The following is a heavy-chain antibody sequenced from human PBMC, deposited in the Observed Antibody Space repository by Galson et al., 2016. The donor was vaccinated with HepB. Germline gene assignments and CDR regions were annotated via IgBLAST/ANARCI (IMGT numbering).Heavy chain of an antibody. V-gene: IGHV1-46*01. Sequence: SVKVSCKASGYTFTTYYLHWVRQAPGQGLEWMGVIYPSGGSTTSAQKFQGRVAMTRDTSTSTVYMELNSLRSEDTAVYYCAGEYRGGWFDYWGQGTLVTVSS. J-gene: IGHJ4*02. CDR1: GYTFTTYY. CDR2: IYPSGGST. D-gene: IGHD1-26*01. CDR3: AGEYRGGWFDY.